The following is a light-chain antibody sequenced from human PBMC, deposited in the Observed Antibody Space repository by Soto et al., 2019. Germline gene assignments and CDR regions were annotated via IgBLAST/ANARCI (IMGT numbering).Light chain of an antibody. V-gene: IGKV3-15*01. J-gene: IGKJ1*01. Sequence: EIVMTHSPATLSVSPWEIATLSCRASQSVSSNLAWHQQKPGQAPRILMYDASTRATGISARFSGSGSGTEFTLTISSLQSEDFAVYYCQQYGSLWTLGQGTKVDIK. CDR3: QQYGSLWT. CDR2: DAS. CDR1: QSVSSN.